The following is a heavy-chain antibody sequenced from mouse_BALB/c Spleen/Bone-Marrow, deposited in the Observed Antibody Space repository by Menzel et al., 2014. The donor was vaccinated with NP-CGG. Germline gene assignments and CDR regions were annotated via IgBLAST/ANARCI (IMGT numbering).Heavy chain of an antibody. V-gene: IGHV3-5*02. CDR2: IYYSGTI. D-gene: IGHD1-1*01. J-gene: IGHJ2*01. CDR3: ARYLGAYFDY. CDR1: GISITTGNYR. Sequence: EVQLQQSGPGLVKPSQTVSLTCTVTGISITTGNYRWSWIRQFPGNKLEWIGYIYYSGTITYSPSLTSRTTITRDTSKNQFFLEMNSLTAEDTATYYCARYLGAYFDYWGQGTTLTVSS.